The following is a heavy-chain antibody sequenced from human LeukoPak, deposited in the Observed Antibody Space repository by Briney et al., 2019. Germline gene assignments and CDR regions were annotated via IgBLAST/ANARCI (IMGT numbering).Heavy chain of an antibody. V-gene: IGHV4-59*08. D-gene: IGHD6-19*01. CDR3: ARRQWLAQGWFDP. CDR1: DGSIGSYY. CDR2: LYYTGST. Sequence: PSETLSLTCTASDGSIGSYYWSWIRQPPGKGLESIGYLYYTGSTNYNPSLKSRVTISIDTSKNHFSLNLRSVTAADTAVYYCARRQWLAQGWFDPWGQGILVTVSS. J-gene: IGHJ5*02.